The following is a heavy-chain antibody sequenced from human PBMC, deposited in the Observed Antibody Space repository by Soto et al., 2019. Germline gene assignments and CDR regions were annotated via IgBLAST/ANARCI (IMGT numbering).Heavy chain of an antibody. J-gene: IGHJ4*02. CDR3: AKDEETSLRYFDWLLGVFDY. Sequence: EVQLLESGGGLVQPGGSLRLSCAASGFTFSSYAMSWVRQAPGKGLEWVSAISGSGGSTYYADSVKGRFTISRDNSKNTLYLQMNSLRAEDTAVYYCAKDEETSLRYFDWLLGVFDYWGQGTLVTVSS. CDR2: ISGSGGST. V-gene: IGHV3-23*01. CDR1: GFTFSSYA. D-gene: IGHD3-9*01.